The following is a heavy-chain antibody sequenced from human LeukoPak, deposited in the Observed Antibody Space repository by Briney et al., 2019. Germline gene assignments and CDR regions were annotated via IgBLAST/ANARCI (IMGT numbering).Heavy chain of an antibody. V-gene: IGHV1-2*04. Sequence: ASVKVSCKASGYTFTSYGISWVRQAPGQGLEWMGWINPNSGGTNYAQKFQGWVTMTRDTSISTAYMELSRLRSDDTAVYYCARDLMTGGYYGSGTYKVYYFDYWGQGTLVTVSS. D-gene: IGHD3-10*01. CDR1: GYTFTSYG. CDR2: INPNSGGT. J-gene: IGHJ4*02. CDR3: ARDLMTGGYYGSGTYKVYYFDY.